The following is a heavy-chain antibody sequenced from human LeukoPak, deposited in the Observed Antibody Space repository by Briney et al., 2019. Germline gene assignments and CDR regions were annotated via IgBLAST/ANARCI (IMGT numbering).Heavy chain of an antibody. Sequence: GGSLRLPCAASGFSFSDHYMDWVRQAPGKGLEWVGRTRNKADNYTTEYAASVKGRFAISRDDSKKSLYLQMNSLKTEDTAVYYCALDSGLSYWGQGALVTVSS. CDR3: ALDSGLSY. CDR2: TRNKADNYTT. V-gene: IGHV3-72*01. CDR1: GFSFSDHY. J-gene: IGHJ4*02. D-gene: IGHD3-10*01.